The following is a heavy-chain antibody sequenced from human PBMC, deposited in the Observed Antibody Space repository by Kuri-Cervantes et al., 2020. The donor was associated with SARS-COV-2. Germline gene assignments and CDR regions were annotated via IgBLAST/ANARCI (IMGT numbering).Heavy chain of an antibody. J-gene: IGHJ6*03. Sequence: ETLSLTCAFYGESFSGYYWNWIRQSPGKGLEWIGEVNHRGSTNYNPSLKSRVTISVDTSSKQFSLHLGSVTAADTAVYYCARAYGFLRYIYYMDVWGRGTTVTVSS. D-gene: IGHD4-17*01. CDR3: ARAYGFLRYIYYMDV. CDR2: VNHRGST. V-gene: IGHV4-34*01. CDR1: GESFSGYY.